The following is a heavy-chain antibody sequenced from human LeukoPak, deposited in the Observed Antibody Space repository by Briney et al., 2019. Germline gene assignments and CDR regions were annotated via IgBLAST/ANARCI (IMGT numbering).Heavy chain of an antibody. CDR2: ISDSGGST. Sequence: PGGSLRLSCAASGFTFSSYWMSWVRQAPGKGLEWVSAISDSGGSTQYADSVKGRFIISRDNSKNTLYLQMNSLRVEDTAVYYCAKGSSNWRDYYYFDYWGQGTLVTVSS. J-gene: IGHJ4*02. CDR3: AKGSSNWRDYYYFDY. V-gene: IGHV3-23*01. D-gene: IGHD6-13*01. CDR1: GFTFSSYW.